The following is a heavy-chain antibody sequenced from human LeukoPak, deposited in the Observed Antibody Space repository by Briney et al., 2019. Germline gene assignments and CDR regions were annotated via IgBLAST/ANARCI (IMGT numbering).Heavy chain of an antibody. CDR3: AGFGGNSF. V-gene: IGHV3-66*01. J-gene: IGHJ4*02. D-gene: IGHD4-23*01. CDR2: ISNSGTT. CDR1: GFSVSNNH. Sequence: PGGSLRLSCAASGFSVSNNHVTWVRQAPGKGLEWVSVISNSGTTYYADSVKGRLTISRDNSKNTVCLQMNSLRAEDTAVCYCAGFGGNSFWGPGTLVTVSS.